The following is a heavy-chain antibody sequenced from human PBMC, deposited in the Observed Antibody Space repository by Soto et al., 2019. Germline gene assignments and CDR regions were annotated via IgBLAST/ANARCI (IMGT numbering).Heavy chain of an antibody. V-gene: IGHV2-26*01. CDR2: IFSNDEK. CDR3: ARIRYSSRCQYYYYYYMDL. D-gene: IGHD6-13*01. J-gene: IGHJ6*03. Sequence: QVTLKESGPVLVKPTETLTLTCTVSGFSLSNARMGVSWIRQPPGKALEWLAHIFSNDEKSYSTSLKSRLTIPKDTAKSQLVLTMTNMDPVDTATYYGARIRYSSRCQYYYYYYMDLWGKGTPVTDSS. CDR1: GFSLSNARMG.